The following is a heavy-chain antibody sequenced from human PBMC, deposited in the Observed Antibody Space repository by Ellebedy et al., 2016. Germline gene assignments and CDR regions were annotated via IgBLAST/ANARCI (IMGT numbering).Heavy chain of an antibody. CDR2: IFSDGNT. D-gene: IGHD2-15*01. CDR1: GFTVSTNY. CDR3: ARGVGSGWLNP. Sequence: GESLKISCSASGFTVSTNYMKWVRQAPGKGLEWVSAIFSDGNTYYADSVKGRFTISRDNSKNTLYLQMNSLRAEDTAVYYCARGVGSGWLNPWGQGTLVTVSS. V-gene: IGHV3-53*01. J-gene: IGHJ5*02.